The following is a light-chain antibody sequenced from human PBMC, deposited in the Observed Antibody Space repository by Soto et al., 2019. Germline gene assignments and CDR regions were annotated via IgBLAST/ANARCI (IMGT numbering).Light chain of an antibody. J-gene: IGKJ4*01. Sequence: ELVITQSPAPLSVSPGDRATLSCRASRRITNNYLALYQQKPGRPHRLFNYVASSRATGIPDRFSGSGCGTDFTLTFGRLEPEDFEMYYCQQYGYLVTFGGGTKV. CDR1: RRITNNY. V-gene: IGKV3-20*01. CDR3: QQYGYLVT. CDR2: VAS.